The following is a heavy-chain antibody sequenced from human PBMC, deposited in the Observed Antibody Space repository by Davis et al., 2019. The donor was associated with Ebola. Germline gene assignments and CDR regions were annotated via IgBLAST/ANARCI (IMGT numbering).Heavy chain of an antibody. J-gene: IGHJ5*02. CDR3: ARGGHIAVAASARGFDP. Sequence: GGSLRLSCAASGFTVSSNYMSWVRQAPGKGLEWVSVIYSGGSTYYADSVKGRFTISRDNSKNTLYLQMNSLRAEDTAVYYCARGGHIAVAASARGFDPWGQGTLVTVSS. D-gene: IGHD6-19*01. V-gene: IGHV3-66*01. CDR2: IYSGGST. CDR1: GFTVSSNY.